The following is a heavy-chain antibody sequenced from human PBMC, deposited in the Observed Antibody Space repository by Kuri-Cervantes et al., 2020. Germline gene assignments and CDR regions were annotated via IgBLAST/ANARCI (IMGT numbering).Heavy chain of an antibody. CDR1: GYTFTSYY. D-gene: IGHD2-2*01. CDR3: ATSVIMGCSSTSCSIDY. CDR2: FDPEDGET. J-gene: IGHJ4*02. V-gene: IGHV1-24*01. Sequence: ASVKVSCKASGYTFTSYYMHWVRQAPGKGLEWMGGFDPEDGETIYAQKFQGRVTMTEDTSTDIAYMELSSLRSEDTAVYYCATSVIMGCSSTSCSIDYWGQGTLVTVSS.